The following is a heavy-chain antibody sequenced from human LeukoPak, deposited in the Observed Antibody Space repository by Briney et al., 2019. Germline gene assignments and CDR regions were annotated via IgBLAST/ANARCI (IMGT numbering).Heavy chain of an antibody. J-gene: IGHJ3*02. CDR1: GGSISSSNW. CDR3: ARDDPSWNAFDI. V-gene: IGHV4-4*02. CDR2: IYHSGST. D-gene: IGHD3-3*01. Sequence: SETLSLTCTVSGGSISSSNWWSWVRQPPGKGLEWIGEIYHSGSTNYNPSLKSRVTMSVDTSKNQFSLKLSSVTTADTAVYYCARDDPSWNAFDIWGQGTMVTVSS.